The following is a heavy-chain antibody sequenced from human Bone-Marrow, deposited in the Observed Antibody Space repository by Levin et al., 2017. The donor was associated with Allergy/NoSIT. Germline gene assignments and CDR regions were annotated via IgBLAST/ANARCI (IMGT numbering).Heavy chain of an antibody. Sequence: GGSLRLSCAASGFTFENSAMSWVRQAPGKGLEWVSGLSGSGISTYYATSVKGRFTISRDNTKNTLYLQMNSLRVEDTGLYYCARGLLATHWGQGTLVTVSS. V-gene: IGHV3-23*01. D-gene: IGHD2-15*01. J-gene: IGHJ4*02. CDR1: GFTFENSA. CDR3: ARGLLATH. CDR2: LSGSGIST.